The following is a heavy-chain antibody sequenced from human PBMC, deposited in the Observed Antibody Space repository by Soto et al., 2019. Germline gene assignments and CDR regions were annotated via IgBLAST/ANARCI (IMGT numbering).Heavy chain of an antibody. CDR1: GYTFTGHA. Sequence: QVQVVQSGAEVKKPGDSVKVSCRASGYTFTGHAIHWVRQSPGQSLEWMGWNDGGNGRTQYAQRLQGRVTLTRDTCAIPAYMALRSMTAEDTGGYYCGREAGRTGDLDYSGQGTLVTASS. J-gene: IGHJ4*02. V-gene: IGHV1-3*01. D-gene: IGHD7-27*01. CDR3: GREAGRTGDLDY. CDR2: NDGGNGRT.